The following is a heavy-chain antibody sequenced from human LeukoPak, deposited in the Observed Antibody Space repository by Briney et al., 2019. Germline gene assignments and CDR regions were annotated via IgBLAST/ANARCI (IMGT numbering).Heavy chain of an antibody. CDR3: ARFMVRGYYYGMDV. CDR1: GYTFTSYA. J-gene: IGHJ6*04. CDR2: INAGNGNT. V-gene: IGHV1-3*01. Sequence: ASVTVSCTASGYTFTSYAMHWVRQAPGQRLEWMGWINAGNGNTKYSQKFQGRVTITRDTSASTAYMELSSLRSEDTAVYYCARFMVRGYYYGMDVWGKGTTVTVSS. D-gene: IGHD3-10*01.